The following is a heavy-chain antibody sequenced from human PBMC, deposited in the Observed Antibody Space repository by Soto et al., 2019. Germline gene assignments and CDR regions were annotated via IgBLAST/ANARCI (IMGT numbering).Heavy chain of an antibody. J-gene: IGHJ4*02. CDR2: IIPIFGTA. D-gene: IGHD3-3*01. V-gene: IGHV1-69*13. CDR3: ATNPLLWSAPYYFDY. Sequence: ASVKVSCKASGGTFSSYAISWVRQAPGQGLEWMGGIIPIFGTANYAQKFQGRVTITADESTSTAYMELSSLRSEDTAVYYCATNPLLWSAPYYFDYWGQGTLVTVSS. CDR1: GGTFSSYA.